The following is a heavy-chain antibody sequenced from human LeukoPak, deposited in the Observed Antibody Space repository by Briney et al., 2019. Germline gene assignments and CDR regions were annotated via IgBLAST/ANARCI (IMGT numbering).Heavy chain of an antibody. CDR2: IYYSGST. J-gene: IGHJ4*02. Sequence: PSETLSLTCTVSGGSISSYYWSWIRQPPGKGLGWIGYIYYSGSTNYNPSLKSRVTISVDTSKNQFSLKLSSVTAADTAVYYCARHGVLNFDFDYWGQGTLVTVSS. D-gene: IGHD2-8*01. V-gene: IGHV4-59*08. CDR1: GGSISSYY. CDR3: ARHGVLNFDFDY.